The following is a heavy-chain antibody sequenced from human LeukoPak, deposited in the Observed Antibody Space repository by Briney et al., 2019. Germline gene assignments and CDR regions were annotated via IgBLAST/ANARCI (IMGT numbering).Heavy chain of an antibody. CDR2: INSDGSST. CDR3: ARDEDWSGYYGAFDI. V-gene: IGHV3-74*01. D-gene: IGHD3-3*01. J-gene: IGHJ3*02. Sequence: PGGSLRLSCAASGFTFSIYWMHWVRQAPGKGLVWVSRINSDGSSTSYADSVKGRFTISRDNAKNTLYLPMNSLRAEDTAVYYCARDEDWSGYYGAFDICGQGTMVTVSS. CDR1: GFTFSIYW.